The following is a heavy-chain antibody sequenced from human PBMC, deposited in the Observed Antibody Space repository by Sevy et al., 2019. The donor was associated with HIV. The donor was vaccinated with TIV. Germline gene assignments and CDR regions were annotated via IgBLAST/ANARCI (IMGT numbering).Heavy chain of an antibody. CDR2: INPSGGST. Sequence: ASVKVSCKASGYTFTSYYMHWVRQAPGQGLEWMGIINPSGGSTSYAQKFQGRVTMTRDTSTSTVYMELSSLRSEDTAVYYCARDNFVGAGYSSGRYDYWGQGTLVTVSS. D-gene: IGHD6-19*01. J-gene: IGHJ4*02. CDR1: GYTFTSYY. V-gene: IGHV1-46*01. CDR3: ARDNFVGAGYSSGRYDY.